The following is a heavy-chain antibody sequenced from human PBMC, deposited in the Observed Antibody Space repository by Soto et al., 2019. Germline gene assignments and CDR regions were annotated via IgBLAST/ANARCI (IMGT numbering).Heavy chain of an antibody. Sequence: QVQLQQWGAGLLKPSETLSLTCAVYGGSFSGYYWSWIRQPPGKGLEWIGEINHSGSTNYNPSLKSRVTISVDTPKNQFSLKLSSVTAADTAVYYCARGWMGDTAIPLDYFDYWGQGTLVTVSS. CDR3: ARGWMGDTAIPLDYFDY. D-gene: IGHD5-18*01. V-gene: IGHV4-34*01. CDR2: INHSGST. CDR1: GGSFSGYY. J-gene: IGHJ4*02.